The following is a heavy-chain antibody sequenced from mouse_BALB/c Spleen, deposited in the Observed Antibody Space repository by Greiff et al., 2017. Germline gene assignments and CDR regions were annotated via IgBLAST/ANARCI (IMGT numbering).Heavy chain of an antibody. CDR3: ASGTAVVDGAMDY. CDR2: INPSNGRT. D-gene: IGHD1-1*01. V-gene: IGHV1S81*02. CDR1: GYTFTSYW. Sequence: QVQLQQPGAELVKPGASVKLSCKASGYTFTSYWMHWVKQRPGQGLEWIGEINPSNGRTNYNEKFKSKATLTVDKSSRTAYMQLSSLTSEDSAVYFCASGTAVVDGAMDYWGQGTSVTVSS. J-gene: IGHJ4*01.